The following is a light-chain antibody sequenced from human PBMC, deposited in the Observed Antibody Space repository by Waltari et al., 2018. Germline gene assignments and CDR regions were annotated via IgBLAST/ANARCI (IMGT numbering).Light chain of an antibody. CDR1: EAIGDF. CDR2: GAS. Sequence: DIQMTQSPSSLSAFVGDKVTITCRAGEAIGDFLAWYQQKPGKAPKPLIYGASRLQNGVSSNFSGIQSWTDFTLSISSLQPEHVATYYCQQYSSYPFTFGPGTKVDIK. CDR3: QQYSSYPFT. V-gene: IGKV1-16*02. J-gene: IGKJ3*01.